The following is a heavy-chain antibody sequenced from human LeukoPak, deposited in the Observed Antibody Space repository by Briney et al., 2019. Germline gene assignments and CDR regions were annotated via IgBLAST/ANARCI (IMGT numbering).Heavy chain of an antibody. CDR2: ISWISGSI. D-gene: IGHD2-2*01. Sequence: GRSLRLSCAASGFTFDDYAMHWVRQAPGKGLEWVSGISWISGSIGYADSVKGRFTISRDNAKNSLYLQMNSLRAEDTALYYCAKVKGPIQLLSSFDYWGQGTLVTVSS. J-gene: IGHJ4*02. CDR3: AKVKGPIQLLSSFDY. CDR1: GFTFDDYA. V-gene: IGHV3-9*01.